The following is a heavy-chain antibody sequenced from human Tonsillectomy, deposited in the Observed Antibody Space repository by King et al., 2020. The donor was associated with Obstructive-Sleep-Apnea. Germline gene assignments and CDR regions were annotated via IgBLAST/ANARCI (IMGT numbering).Heavy chain of an antibody. CDR3: ARDRVGRDGYNRFDY. CDR2: ISYSGST. J-gene: IGHJ4*02. Sequence: VQLQESGPGLVKPSETLSLTCTVSGGSINSYYWSWIRQTPGKGLEWIGYISYSGSTNYNPSLKSRVTISVDTSKNQFSLKLCSVTAADTAVYYCARDRVGRDGYNRFDYWGQGTLVTVSS. V-gene: IGHV4-59*01. CDR1: GGSINSYY. D-gene: IGHD5-24*01.